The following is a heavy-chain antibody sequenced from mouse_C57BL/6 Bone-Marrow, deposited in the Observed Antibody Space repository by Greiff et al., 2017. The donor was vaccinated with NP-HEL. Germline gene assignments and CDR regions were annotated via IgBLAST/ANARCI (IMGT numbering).Heavy chain of an antibody. V-gene: IGHV2-2*01. D-gene: IGHD2-5*01. CDR3: ATPYSNYWYFDV. CDR2: IWSGGST. Sequence: VMLVESGPGLVQPSQSLSITCTVSGFSLTSYGVHWVRQSPGKGLEWLGVIWSGGSTDYNAAFISRLSISKDNSKSQVFFKMNSLQADDTAIYYCATPYSNYWYFDVWGTGTTVTVSS. J-gene: IGHJ1*03. CDR1: GFSLTSYG.